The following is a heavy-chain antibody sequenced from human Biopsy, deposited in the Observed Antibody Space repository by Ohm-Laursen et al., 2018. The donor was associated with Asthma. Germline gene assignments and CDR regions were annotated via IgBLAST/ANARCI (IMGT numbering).Heavy chain of an antibody. Sequence: SDTLSLTCIVSGDAMSTSGSYWGWIRQSPGKGLEWIGSIYYSGRTYYNPSLGSRVTISADTSKNPFSLKLTSVTAADTAVYYCARAVSSSSYWYFDLWGRGDLVTVSS. V-gene: IGHV4-39*02. CDR1: GDAMSTSGSY. J-gene: IGHJ2*01. D-gene: IGHD6-6*01. CDR2: IYYSGRT. CDR3: ARAVSSSSYWYFDL.